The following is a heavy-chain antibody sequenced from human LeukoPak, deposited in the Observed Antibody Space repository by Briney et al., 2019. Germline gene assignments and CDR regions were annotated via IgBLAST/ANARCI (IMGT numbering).Heavy chain of an antibody. Sequence: YWSWIRQPPGKGLEWMGIIYPGDSDTRYSPSFQGQVTISADKSISTAYLQWSSLKASDTAMYYCARDRNSGYDYFDYWGQGTLVTVSS. CDR3: ARDRNSGYDYFDY. CDR2: IYPGDSDT. J-gene: IGHJ4*02. D-gene: IGHD5-12*01. V-gene: IGHV5-51*01. CDR1: YW.